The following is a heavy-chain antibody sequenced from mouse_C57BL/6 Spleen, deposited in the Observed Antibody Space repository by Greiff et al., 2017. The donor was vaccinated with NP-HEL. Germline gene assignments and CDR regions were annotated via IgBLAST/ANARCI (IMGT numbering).Heavy chain of an antibody. CDR3: ARFTGYFDY. J-gene: IGHJ2*01. D-gene: IGHD1-1*01. CDR2: IDPSDSYT. V-gene: IGHV1-69*01. CDR1: GYTFTSYW. Sequence: QVQLQQPGAELVMPGASVKLSCKASGYTFTSYWMHWVKQRPGQGLEWIGEIDPSDSYTNYNQKFKGKSTLTVDKSSSTAYMQLSSLTSEDSAVYYCARFTGYFDYWGQGTTLTVSS.